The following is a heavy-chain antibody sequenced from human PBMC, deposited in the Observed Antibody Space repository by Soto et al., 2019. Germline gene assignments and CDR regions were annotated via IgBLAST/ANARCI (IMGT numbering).Heavy chain of an antibody. V-gene: IGHV3-23*01. J-gene: IGHJ4*02. CDR1: GFTFSSYA. CDR3: AKDIVLLVYAIFDS. CDR2: ISGSGGST. D-gene: IGHD2-8*01. Sequence: GGSLRLSCAASGFTFSSYAMSWVRQAPGKGLEWVSAISGSGGSTYYADSVKGRFTISRDNSKNTLYLQMNSLRTEDTAVYYCAKDIVLLVYAIFDSWGQGTMVTVYS.